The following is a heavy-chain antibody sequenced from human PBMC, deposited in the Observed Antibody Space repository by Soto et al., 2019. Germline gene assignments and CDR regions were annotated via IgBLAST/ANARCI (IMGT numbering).Heavy chain of an antibody. CDR3: ARPRTSDWAYDI. V-gene: IGHV3-74*01. CDR2: IKTDGSDT. Sequence: EVQLVESGGGLVQPGGSLRLSCAASGFTFSSYWMHWVRQSPGKGLVWVSRIKTDGSDTHYADSVKGRFTISRDNAKNTLYLQMNSLRDEDTAVYYCARPRTSDWAYDIWGQGTMVTVSS. D-gene: IGHD3-9*01. CDR1: GFTFSSYW. J-gene: IGHJ3*02.